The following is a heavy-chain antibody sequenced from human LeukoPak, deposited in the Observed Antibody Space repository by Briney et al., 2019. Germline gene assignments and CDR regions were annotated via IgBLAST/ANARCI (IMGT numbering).Heavy chain of an antibody. Sequence: PSETLSLTCAVYGGSFSGYYWSWIRQPPGKGLEWIGEINHSGSTNYNPSLKSRVTIPVDTSKNQFSLKLSSVTAADTAVYYCARGLYQLLWSYYFDYWGQGTLVTVSS. V-gene: IGHV4-34*01. D-gene: IGHD2-2*01. CDR1: GGSFSGYY. CDR2: INHSGST. J-gene: IGHJ4*02. CDR3: ARGLYQLLWSYYFDY.